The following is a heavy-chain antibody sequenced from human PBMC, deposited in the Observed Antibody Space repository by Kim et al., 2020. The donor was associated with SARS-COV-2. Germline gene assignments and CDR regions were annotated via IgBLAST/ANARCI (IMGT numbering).Heavy chain of an antibody. J-gene: IGHJ6*01. CDR2: ISARGGNT. V-gene: IGHV3-23*01. CDR3: VKRPQNPTGQYYYYYGM. Sequence: GGSLRLSCAASGFTFTSFAMSWVRQAPGKGLEWVSSISARGGNTYYADFVTGRFTTSRDNTNTMLHALMNSLRAEATAVYFCVKRPQNPTGQYYYYYGM. CDR1: GFTFTSFA.